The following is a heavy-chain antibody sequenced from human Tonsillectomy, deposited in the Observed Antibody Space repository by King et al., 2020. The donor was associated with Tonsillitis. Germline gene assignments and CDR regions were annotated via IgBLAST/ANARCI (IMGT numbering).Heavy chain of an antibody. Sequence: QLQESGPGLVKPSETLSLTCTVSGGSISSSSYYWGWIRQPPGKGLEWIGSSYYSGSTSYNPSLKSRVTISVDTSKNQFSLKLSSVTAAATAVYYCASYVWGSYRSFDYWGQGTLVTVSS. V-gene: IGHV4-39*01. CDR1: GGSISSSSYY. D-gene: IGHD3-16*02. J-gene: IGHJ4*02. CDR2: SYYSGST. CDR3: ASYVWGSYRSFDY.